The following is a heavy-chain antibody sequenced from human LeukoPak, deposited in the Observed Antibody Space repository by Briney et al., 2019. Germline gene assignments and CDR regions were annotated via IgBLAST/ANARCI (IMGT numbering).Heavy chain of an antibody. D-gene: IGHD2-2*01. J-gene: IGHJ4*02. CDR2: INHSGST. V-gene: IGHV4-34*01. Sequence: SETLSLTCTVSGGSISSYYWSWIRQPPGKGLEWIGEINHSGSTNYNPSLKSRVTISVDTSKNQFSLKLSSVTAADTAVYYCAGASLGYCSSTSCRFDYWGQGTLVTVSS. CDR1: GGSISSYY. CDR3: AGASLGYCSSTSCRFDY.